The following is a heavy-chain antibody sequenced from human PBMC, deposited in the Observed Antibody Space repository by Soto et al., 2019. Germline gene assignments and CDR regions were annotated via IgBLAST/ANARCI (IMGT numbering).Heavy chain of an antibody. J-gene: IGHJ4*02. D-gene: IGHD2-2*01. V-gene: IGHV3-30*18. CDR1: GFTFSSYG. Sequence: GGSLRLSCAASGFTFSSYGMHWVRQAPGKGLEWVAVISYDGSNKYYADSVKGRFTISRDNSKNTLYLQMNSLRAEDTAVYYCAKPGYCSSTSCYGGLGPFDYWGQGTLVTVSS. CDR3: AKPGYCSSTSCYGGLGPFDY. CDR2: ISYDGSNK.